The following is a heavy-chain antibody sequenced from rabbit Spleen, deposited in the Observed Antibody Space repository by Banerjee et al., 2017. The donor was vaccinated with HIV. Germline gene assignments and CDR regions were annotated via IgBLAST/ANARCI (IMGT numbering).Heavy chain of an antibody. CDR2: IYGGNTGST. Sequence: QEQLEESGGDLVKPEGSLTLTCTASGFSFSSPYYMCWVRQAPGKGLEWIACIYGGNTGSTYYASWAKGRFTISKTSSTTVTLQMTSLTAADTATYFCARDGAGGSYFALWGQGTLVTVS. V-gene: IGHV1S45*01. CDR1: GFSFSSPYY. CDR3: ARDGAGGSYFAL. D-gene: IGHD8-1*01. J-gene: IGHJ3*01.